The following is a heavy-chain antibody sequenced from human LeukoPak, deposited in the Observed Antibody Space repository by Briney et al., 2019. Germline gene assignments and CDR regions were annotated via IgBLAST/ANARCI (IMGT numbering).Heavy chain of an antibody. J-gene: IGHJ4*02. D-gene: IGHD4-17*01. CDR3: ASIWGDYGDYPPDY. V-gene: IGHV3-7*01. Sequence: GGSLGLSCAASGYTFSSYWMSWVRQAPGKGLEWVANIKQDGSEKYYVDSVKGRFTISRDNAKNSLYLQMNSLRAEDTAVYYCASIWGDYGDYPPDYWGQGTLVTVSS. CDR1: GYTFSSYW. CDR2: IKQDGSEK.